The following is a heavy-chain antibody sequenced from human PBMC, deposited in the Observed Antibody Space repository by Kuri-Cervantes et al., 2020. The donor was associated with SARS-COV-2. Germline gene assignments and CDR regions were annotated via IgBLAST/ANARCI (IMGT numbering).Heavy chain of an antibody. CDR1: GFTFSSYA. CDR3: AKYQTGYSGHDADD. V-gene: IGHV3-23*01. CDR2: ISGSGGKK. D-gene: IGHD5-12*01. Sequence: GESLKISCAASGFTFSSYAMSWVRQTPGKGLEWVSTISGSGGKKYYADSVKGRFTISRDNSKNTLYLQMNSLRADDTAVYYCAKYQTGYSGHDADDWGKGTTVTVSS. J-gene: IGHJ6*04.